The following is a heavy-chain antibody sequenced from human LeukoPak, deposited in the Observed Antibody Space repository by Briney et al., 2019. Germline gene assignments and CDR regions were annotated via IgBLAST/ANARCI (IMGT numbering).Heavy chain of an antibody. V-gene: IGHV3-7*01. D-gene: IGHD4-17*01. CDR1: GFTFSSYW. CDR2: IKQDGSEK. J-gene: IGHJ4*02. Sequence: GGSLRLSCAASGFTFSSYWMSWVRQAPGKGLEWVANIKQDGSEKYYVDSVKGRFTISRDNAKNSLYLQMNSLRAEDTAVYYCARDRLGYGDYKNYFDYWGQGTLVTVSS. CDR3: ARDRLGYGDYKNYFDY.